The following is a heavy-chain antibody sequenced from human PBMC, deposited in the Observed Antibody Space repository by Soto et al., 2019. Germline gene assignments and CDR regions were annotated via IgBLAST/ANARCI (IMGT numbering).Heavy chain of an antibody. D-gene: IGHD6-19*01. CDR2: IYYSGST. Sequence: SETLSLTCTVSGGSISSYYWSWIRQPPGKGLEWIGYIYYSGSTNYNPSLKSRVTIPVDTSKNQFSLKLSSVTAADTAVYYCAREDDSGWYYFDYWGQGTLVTVSS. J-gene: IGHJ4*02. CDR3: AREDDSGWYYFDY. V-gene: IGHV4-59*01. CDR1: GGSISSYY.